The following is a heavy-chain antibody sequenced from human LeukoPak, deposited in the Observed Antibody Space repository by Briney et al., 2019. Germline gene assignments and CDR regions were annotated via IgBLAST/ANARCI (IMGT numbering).Heavy chain of an antibody. CDR2: ISYDGSNK. CDR3: ARDLDVVGATFMYYYYGMDV. Sequence: GGSLRLSCAASGFTFSSCGMHWVRQAPGKGLEWVAVISYDGSNKYYADSVKGRFTISRDNAKNSLYLQVNSLRAEDTAVYYCARDLDVVGATFMYYYYGMDVWGQGTTVTVSS. D-gene: IGHD1-26*01. J-gene: IGHJ6*02. V-gene: IGHV3-30*03. CDR1: GFTFSSCG.